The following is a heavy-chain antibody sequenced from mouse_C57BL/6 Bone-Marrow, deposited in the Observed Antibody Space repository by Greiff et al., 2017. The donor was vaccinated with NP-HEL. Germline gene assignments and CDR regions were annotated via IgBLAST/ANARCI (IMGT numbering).Heavy chain of an antibody. CDR3: AREGDRQLRRRRYFDY. V-gene: IGHV1-82*01. J-gene: IGHJ2*01. D-gene: IGHD3-2*02. CDR1: GYAFSSSW. CDR2: IYPGDGDT. Sequence: QVQLQQSGPELVKPGASVKISCKASGYAFSSSWMNWVKQRPGKGLEWIGRIYPGDGDTNYNGKFKGKATLTADKSSSTAYMQLSSLTSEDSAVYFCAREGDRQLRRRRYFDYWGQGTTLTVSS.